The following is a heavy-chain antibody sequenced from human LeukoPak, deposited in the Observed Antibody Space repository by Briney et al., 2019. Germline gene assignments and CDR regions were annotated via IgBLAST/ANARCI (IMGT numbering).Heavy chain of an antibody. CDR3: AGGPSSIAAADYYFDY. V-gene: IGHV1-18*04. J-gene: IGHJ4*02. CDR1: GYTFTSYG. Sequence: ASVKVSCKASGYTFTSYGISWVRQAPGQGLEWMGWISAHNGNTNYAQKLQGRVTMTTDTSTSTAYMELRSLRSDDTAVYYCAGGPSSIAAADYYFDYWGQGTLVTVSS. D-gene: IGHD6-13*01. CDR2: ISAHNGNT.